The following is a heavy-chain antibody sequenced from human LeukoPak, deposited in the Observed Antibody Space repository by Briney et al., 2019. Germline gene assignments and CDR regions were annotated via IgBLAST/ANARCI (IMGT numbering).Heavy chain of an antibody. D-gene: IGHD3-22*01. Sequence: GASVKVSCKASGYTFTGYYMHWVRQAPGQGLEWMGWINPNSGDTKYAQKFQGRVTMTRDTSISTAYMELSRLRSDDTAVYYCARDKFYYDTSGYYWDYYYGMDVWGQGTTVTVSS. CDR3: ARDKFYYDTSGYYWDYYYGMDV. CDR2: INPNSGDT. CDR1: GYTFTGYY. V-gene: IGHV1-2*02. J-gene: IGHJ6*02.